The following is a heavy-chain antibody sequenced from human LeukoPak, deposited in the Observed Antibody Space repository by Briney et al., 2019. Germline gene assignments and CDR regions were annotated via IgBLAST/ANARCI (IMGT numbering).Heavy chain of an antibody. D-gene: IGHD6-6*01. J-gene: IGHJ4*02. CDR2: ISGSGGST. CDR1: GFTFSSYA. V-gene: IGHV3-23*01. Sequence: PGGSLRLSCAASGFTFSSYAMSWVRQAPGKGLEWVSAISGSGGSTYYADSVKGRFTISRDNAKNSLFLQMNSLRAEDTAVYYCARDSPAEPSNYWGQGTLVTVSS. CDR3: ARDSPAEPSNY.